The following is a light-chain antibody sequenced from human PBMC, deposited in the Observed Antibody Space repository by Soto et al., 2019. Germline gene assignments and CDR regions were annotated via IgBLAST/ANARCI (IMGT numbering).Light chain of an antibody. Sequence: EIVLTQSPGSLSLSPGDRATLSCRASQSVGGNVAWYQQIPGQPPKLLIFGASSRATGIPDKFSGSGSGTDFTLTITRLQPEDFAVYYCQQYGRSPWTSGQGTKVDI. V-gene: IGKV3-20*01. CDR3: QQYGRSPWT. CDR2: GAS. CDR1: QSVGGN. J-gene: IGKJ1*01.